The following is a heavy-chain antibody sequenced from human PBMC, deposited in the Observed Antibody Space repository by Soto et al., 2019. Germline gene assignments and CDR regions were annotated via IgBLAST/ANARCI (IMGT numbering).Heavy chain of an antibody. CDR3: ERREGDYRNYYYYMDV. D-gene: IGHD4-17*01. J-gene: IGHJ6*03. V-gene: IGHV1-8*01. CDR1: GYTFTSYD. CDR2: MNPNSGNT. Sequence: ASVKVSCKASGYTFTSYDINWVRQATGQGLEWMGWMNPNSGNTGYAQKFQGRVTMTRNTSISTAYMELSSLRSEDTAVYYCERREGDYRNYYYYMDVWGKGTTVTVSS.